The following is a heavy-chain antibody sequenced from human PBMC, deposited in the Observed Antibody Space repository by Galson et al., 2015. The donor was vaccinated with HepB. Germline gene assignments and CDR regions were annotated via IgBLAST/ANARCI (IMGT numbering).Heavy chain of an antibody. Sequence: SLRLSCAASGFTFSSYAMSWVRQAPGKGLEWVSAISGSGGSTYYADSVKGRFTISRDNSKNTLYLQINSLRAEDTAVYYCAKPGHSSGWHHPDAFDIWGQGTMVTVSS. CDR1: GFTFSSYA. D-gene: IGHD6-19*01. J-gene: IGHJ3*02. CDR2: ISGSGGST. CDR3: AKPGHSSGWHHPDAFDI. V-gene: IGHV3-23*01.